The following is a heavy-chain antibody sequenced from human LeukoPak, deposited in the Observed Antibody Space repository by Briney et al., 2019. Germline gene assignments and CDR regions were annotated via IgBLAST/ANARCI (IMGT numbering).Heavy chain of an antibody. Sequence: SETLSLTCTVPGGSFNSGSYYWRWFRQPAGKGLEWVGRIYTSGSTNYNPSLKSRVTISVDASKNQFSLQLTSVTAADAAVYYCARAMRVDRFFDYWGQGILVTVSS. CDR1: GGSFNSGSYY. CDR3: ARAMRVDRFFDY. CDR2: IYTSGST. J-gene: IGHJ4*02. D-gene: IGHD5-12*01. V-gene: IGHV4-61*02.